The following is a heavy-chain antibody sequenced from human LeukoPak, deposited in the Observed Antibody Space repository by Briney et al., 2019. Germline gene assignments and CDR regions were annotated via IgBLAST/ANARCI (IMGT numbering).Heavy chain of an antibody. CDR3: AKDQSRVGASDPFDS. Sequence: SGGSLILSCAASGFTFSSCAMTWVRQAPGKGLEWVSSISGSGATTYYADSVKGRFTISRDYSNNTVYLQMNSLRAEDTAVYYCAKDQSRVGASDPFDSWGQGMQVGVSS. J-gene: IGHJ4*02. CDR1: GFTFSSCA. CDR2: ISGSGATT. V-gene: IGHV3-23*01. D-gene: IGHD1-26*01.